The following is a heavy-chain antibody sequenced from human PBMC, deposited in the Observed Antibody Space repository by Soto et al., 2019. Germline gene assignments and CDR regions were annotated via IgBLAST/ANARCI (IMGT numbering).Heavy chain of an antibody. CDR3: AKYCSSDVCFDY. Sequence: LRLSCASSGFTFSSCSMNWVRQAPGKGLEWVSFISGSGDTKYYADSVKGRFTISRDNAKNSLYLQMSSLRDEDTAVYYCAKYCSSDVCFDYWGQGTLVTVSS. CDR2: ISGSGDTK. D-gene: IGHD2-8*01. CDR1: GFTFSSCS. V-gene: IGHV3-48*02. J-gene: IGHJ4*02.